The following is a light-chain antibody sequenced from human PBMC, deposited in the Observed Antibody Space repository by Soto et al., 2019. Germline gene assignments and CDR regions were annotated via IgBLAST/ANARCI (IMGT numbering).Light chain of an antibody. J-gene: IGKJ2*01. V-gene: IGKV3D-15*01. CDR2: GAS. CDR3: QPYNSWQT. CDR1: QSVSSK. Sequence: EIVMTQSPATLSVSPGEGATLSCRASQSVSSKLAWYQQKPGQPPRLLIYGASTRATGIPARFSGSGSGTEFPLTISSLQAEDFAVYYCQPYNSWQTFGQGTKLEIK.